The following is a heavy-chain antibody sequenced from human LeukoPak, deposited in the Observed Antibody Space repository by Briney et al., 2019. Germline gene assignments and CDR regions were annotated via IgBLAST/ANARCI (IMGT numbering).Heavy chain of an antibody. J-gene: IGHJ4*02. V-gene: IGHV5-10-1*01. CDR2: FDPSDSYT. Sequence: KTGESLKISCKGFGYNFTSYWISWVRQMPGKGLGWMGRFDPSDSYTNYCPSFQGHVTISADKSITTAYLQWSSLKASDTAMYYCARLRDGSIDYWGQGTLVTVSS. CDR1: GYNFTSYW. CDR3: ARLRDGSIDY.